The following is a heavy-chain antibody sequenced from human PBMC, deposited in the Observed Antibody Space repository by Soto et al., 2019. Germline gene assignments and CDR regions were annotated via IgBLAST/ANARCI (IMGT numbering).Heavy chain of an antibody. D-gene: IGHD3-3*01. J-gene: IGHJ5*02. Sequence: ASVKVSCKASGYTFTSYDINWVRQATGQGLEWMGWMNPNSGNTGYAQKFQGRVTMTRNTSISTAYMELSSLRSEDTAVYYCARAVDFWSGQAQGGGTYWFDPWGQGTLVTVS. CDR3: ARAVDFWSGQAQGGGTYWFDP. CDR2: MNPNSGNT. V-gene: IGHV1-8*01. CDR1: GYTFTSYD.